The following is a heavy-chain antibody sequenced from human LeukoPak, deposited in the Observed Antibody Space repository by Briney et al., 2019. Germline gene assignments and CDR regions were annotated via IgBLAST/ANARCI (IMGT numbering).Heavy chain of an antibody. CDR1: GGSISSYY. D-gene: IGHD6-19*01. J-gene: IGHJ4*02. CDR2: IYYSGST. V-gene: IGHV4-59*08. CDR3: ARYSSGWYGGGYYFDY. Sequence: SETLSLTCTVSGGSISSYYWSWIRQPPGKGLEWIGYIYYSGSTNYDPSLKGRVTISVDTSKNQFSLKLSSVTAADTAVYYCARYSSGWYGGGYYFDYWGQGTLVTVSS.